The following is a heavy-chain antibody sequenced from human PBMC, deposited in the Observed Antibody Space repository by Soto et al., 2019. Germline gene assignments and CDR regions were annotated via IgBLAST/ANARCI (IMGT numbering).Heavy chain of an antibody. CDR2: IIPIFGTA. Sequence: SVKVSCKASGGTFSSYAISWVRQAPGQGLEWMGGIIPIFGTANYAQKFQGRVTITADKSTSTAYMELSSLRSEDTAVYYCEREGGNFWSGFYDTSITHYGMDVWGQGTTITVSS. CDR3: EREGGNFWSGFYDTSITHYGMDV. V-gene: IGHV1-69*06. CDR1: GGTFSSYA. D-gene: IGHD3-3*01. J-gene: IGHJ6*02.